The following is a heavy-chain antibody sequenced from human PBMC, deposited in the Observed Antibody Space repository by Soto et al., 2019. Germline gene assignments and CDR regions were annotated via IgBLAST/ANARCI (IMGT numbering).Heavy chain of an antibody. D-gene: IGHD3-22*01. CDR1: GYTFTGYY. CDR3: ARDRYYDSSGYYAFDY. CDR2: INPNSGGT. Sequence: ASVKVSCKASGYTFTGYYMHWVRQAPGQGLEWMGWINPNSGGTNYAQKFQGSVTMTRDTSISTAYMELSRLRSDDTAVYYCARDRYYDSSGYYAFDYWGQGTLVTVSS. V-gene: IGHV1-2*02. J-gene: IGHJ4*02.